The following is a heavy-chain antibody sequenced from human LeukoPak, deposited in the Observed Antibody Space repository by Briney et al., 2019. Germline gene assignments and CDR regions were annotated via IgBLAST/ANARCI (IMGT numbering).Heavy chain of an antibody. J-gene: IGHJ4*02. CDR2: FYHGGST. Sequence: SETLSLTCTVSGYSISTGYYWDWIRQPPGKGLEWIGTFYHGGSTYYNPSLKSRVTISVDTSKNQFSLNLTSVTAADTAVYFCARAIWFGEGHDYWGQGTLVTVSS. CDR1: GYSISTGYY. CDR3: ARAIWFGEGHDY. V-gene: IGHV4-38-2*02. D-gene: IGHD3-10*01.